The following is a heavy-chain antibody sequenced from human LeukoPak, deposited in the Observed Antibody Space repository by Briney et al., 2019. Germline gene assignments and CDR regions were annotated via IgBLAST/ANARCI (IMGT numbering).Heavy chain of an antibody. V-gene: IGHV3-48*04. CDR1: GFTFRNFW. CDR2: ISNSGSPI. J-gene: IGHJ4*02. D-gene: IGHD2-2*01. CDR3: ARKYCSSTSCLFDY. Sequence: GGSLRLSCAASGFTFRNFWMSWVRQAPGKGLEWVSYISNSGSPIYYADSVKGRFTISRDNAKNSLYLQMNSLRAEDTAVYYCARKYCSSTSCLFDYWGQGTLVTVSS.